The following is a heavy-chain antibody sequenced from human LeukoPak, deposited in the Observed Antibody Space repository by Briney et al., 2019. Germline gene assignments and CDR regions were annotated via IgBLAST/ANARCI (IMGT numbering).Heavy chain of an antibody. CDR3: ARGEDTAMVSFDY. CDR2: INHSGST. J-gene: IGHJ4*02. D-gene: IGHD5-18*01. Sequence: PSETLSLTCAVYGGSFSGYYWSWIRQPPGKGLEWIGEINHSGSTNYNPSLKSRVTISVDMSKNQFSLKLSSVTAADTAVYYCARGEDTAMVSFDYWGQGTLVTVTS. CDR1: GGSFSGYY. V-gene: IGHV4-34*01.